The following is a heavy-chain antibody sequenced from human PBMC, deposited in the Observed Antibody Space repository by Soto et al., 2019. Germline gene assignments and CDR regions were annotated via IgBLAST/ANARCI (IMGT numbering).Heavy chain of an antibody. CDR3: ARNDILTGYLFDY. Sequence: PSETLSLTCAVSGGSISSGGYSWSWIRQPPGKGLEWIGYIYHSGSTYYNPSLKSRVTISVDRSKNQFSLKLSSVTAADTAVYYCARNDILTGYLFDYWGQGTLVTVS. CDR1: GGSISSGGYS. V-gene: IGHV4-30-2*01. D-gene: IGHD3-9*01. J-gene: IGHJ4*02. CDR2: IYHSGST.